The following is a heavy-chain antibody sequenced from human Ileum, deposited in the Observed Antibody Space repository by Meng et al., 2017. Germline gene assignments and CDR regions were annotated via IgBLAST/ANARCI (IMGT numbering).Heavy chain of an antibody. CDR1: CGSISTMDW. Sequence: QVQSRESGPGPLKPSGTLSLTCAVSCGSISTMDWWSWVRQPPGKGLEWIGEIHHSGSTNYNPSLKSRVTISVDKSKNQFSLKLNSVTAADTAVYYCAREWSGSYRHFDYWGQGTLVTVSS. J-gene: IGHJ4*02. D-gene: IGHD1-26*01. V-gene: IGHV4-4*02. CDR3: AREWSGSYRHFDY. CDR2: IHHSGST.